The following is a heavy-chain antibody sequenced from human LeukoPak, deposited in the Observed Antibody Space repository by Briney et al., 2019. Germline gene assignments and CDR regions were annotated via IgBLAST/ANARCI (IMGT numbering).Heavy chain of an antibody. CDR1: GFTFSSCS. CDR2: FSRSSSNT. V-gene: IGHV3-21*01. CDR3: ARDGASYCRGGSGYFGN. D-gene: IGHD2-15*01. J-gene: IGHJ4*02. Sequence: GGSLRLSCVVSGFTFSSCSMNCVRRSTGKAGVGFSSFSRSSSNTYHTDSVKRRFNFSRDNAKNSQYLQMNSPRAEDTAVYYCARDGASYCRGGSGYFGNWGQGTLVTVSS.